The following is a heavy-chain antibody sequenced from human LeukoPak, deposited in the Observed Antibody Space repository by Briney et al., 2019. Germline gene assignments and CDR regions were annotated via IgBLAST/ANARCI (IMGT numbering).Heavy chain of an antibody. CDR1: GGSISSYY. J-gene: IGHJ4*02. Sequence: SETLSLTCTVSGGSISSYYWSWIRQPPGKGLEWIGYIYYSGSTNYNPSLKSRVTISVDTSKNQFSLKLSSVTAADTAVYYCARPSGKARGSRPLDYWGQGTLVTVSS. D-gene: IGHD6-25*01. CDR2: IYYSGST. V-gene: IGHV4-59*12. CDR3: ARPSGKARGSRPLDY.